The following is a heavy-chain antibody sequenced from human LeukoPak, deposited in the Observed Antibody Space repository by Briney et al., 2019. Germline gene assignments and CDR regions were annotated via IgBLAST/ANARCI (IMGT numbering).Heavy chain of an antibody. Sequence: PSETLSLTCAVSGGSISSGGYYWSWIRQPAGKGLEWIGRIYTSGSTNYNPSLKSRVTISVDTPKNQFSLKLSSVTAADTAVYYCATSVLLWFGEGDAFDIWGQGTMVTVSS. CDR3: ATSVLLWFGEGDAFDI. J-gene: IGHJ3*02. CDR1: GGSISSGGYY. V-gene: IGHV4-61*02. D-gene: IGHD3-10*01. CDR2: IYTSGST.